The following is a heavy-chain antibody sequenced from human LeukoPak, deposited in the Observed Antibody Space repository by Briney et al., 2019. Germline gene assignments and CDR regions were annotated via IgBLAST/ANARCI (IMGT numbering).Heavy chain of an antibody. CDR3: ARRGYYDSSGYSRAFDI. D-gene: IGHD3-22*01. CDR2: INHSGST. J-gene: IGHJ3*02. V-gene: IGHV4-34*01. Sequence: SETLSLTCAVYGGSFSGYYWSWVRQPPGKGLEWIGEINHSGSTNYNPSLKSRVTISVDTSKNQFSLKLSSVTAADTAVYYCARRGYYDSSGYSRAFDIWGQGTMVTVSS. CDR1: GGSFSGYY.